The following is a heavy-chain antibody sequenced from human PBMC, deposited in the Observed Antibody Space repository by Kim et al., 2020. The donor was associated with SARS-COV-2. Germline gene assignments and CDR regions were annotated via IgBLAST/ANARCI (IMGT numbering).Heavy chain of an antibody. CDR2: IYYSGST. Sequence: SETLSLTCTVSGGSISSYYWSWIRQPPGKGLEWIGYIYYSGSTNYNPSLKSRVTISVDTSKNQFSLKLSSVTAADTAVYYCAREGDTAFDYWGQGTLVTASS. CDR3: AREGDTAFDY. J-gene: IGHJ4*02. CDR1: GGSISSYY. V-gene: IGHV4-59*12. D-gene: IGHD5-18*01.